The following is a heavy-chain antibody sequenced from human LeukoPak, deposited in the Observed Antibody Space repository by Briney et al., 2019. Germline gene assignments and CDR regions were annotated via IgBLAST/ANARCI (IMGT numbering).Heavy chain of an antibody. CDR2: IYYSGST. V-gene: IGHV4-4*02. J-gene: IGHJ6*03. D-gene: IGHD3-22*01. CDR1: GGSISSSNW. CDR3: TRGSIAYYYMDV. Sequence: SETLSLTCAVSGGSISSSNWWSWVRQPPGKGLEWIGNIYYSGSTNYNPSLKSRVTISVDTSKNQFSLKLSSVTAADTAVYYCTRGSIAYYYMDVWGKGTTVTISS.